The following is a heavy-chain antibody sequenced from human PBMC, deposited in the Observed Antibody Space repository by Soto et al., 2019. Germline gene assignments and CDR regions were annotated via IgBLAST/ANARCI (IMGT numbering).Heavy chain of an antibody. CDR1: GFTFSSYG. J-gene: IGHJ4*02. CDR3: ARDPYSNYGLDY. V-gene: IGHV3-30*03. CDR2: ISYDGSNK. D-gene: IGHD4-4*01. Sequence: PGGSLRLSCAASGFTFSSYGMHWVRQAPGKGLEWVAVISYDGSNKYYADSVKGRFTISRDNSKNTLYLQMNSLRAEDTAVYYCARDPYSNYGLDYWGQGTLVTVSS.